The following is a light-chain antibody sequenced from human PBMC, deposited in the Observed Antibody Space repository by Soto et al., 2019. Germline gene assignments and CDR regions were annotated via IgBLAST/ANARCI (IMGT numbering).Light chain of an antibody. CDR3: SPYTSTSSYV. J-gene: IGLJ1*01. Sequence: QSVLTQPASVSGSPGQSITISCTGTSSDIGDYNYVSWYQQHPGKAPKLMIYEVSNRPSGISNRFSGSKSGNTASLTISGLQADDEADYYCSPYTSTSSYVFGTGTKVTVL. V-gene: IGLV2-14*01. CDR1: SSDIGDYNY. CDR2: EVS.